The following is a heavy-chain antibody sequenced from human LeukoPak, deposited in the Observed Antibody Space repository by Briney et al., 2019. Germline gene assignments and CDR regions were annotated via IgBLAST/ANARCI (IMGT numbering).Heavy chain of an antibody. CDR1: GFTFSSSA. D-gene: IGHD3-3*01. J-gene: IGHJ5*02. V-gene: IGHV3-64*04. CDR2: INTNGANT. CDR3: AREERYSDFWSETNWFDP. Sequence: PGGSLRLSCAASGFTFSSSAMSWVRQAPGKGLEYVSSINTNGANTYYADSVKGRFTISRDNSRNTLYLQMNSLRAEDTAVYYCAREERYSDFWSETNWFDPWGQGTLVTVSS.